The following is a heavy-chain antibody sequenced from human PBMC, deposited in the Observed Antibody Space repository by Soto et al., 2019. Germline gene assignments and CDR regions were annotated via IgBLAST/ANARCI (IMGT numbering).Heavy chain of an antibody. CDR3: ATKHSLDYTRRGLDP. J-gene: IGHJ5*02. Sequence: ASVKVSCKASGYPFSDNQIHWLRRAPGQGLEWMGRINPKSDDTNYAQKFQGRVTMTRDTSIDTAYLELTGLTSDDTATYYCATKHSLDYTRRGLDPWGQGTLVTVSS. CDR1: GYPFSDNQ. D-gene: IGHD4-4*01. CDR2: INPKSDDT. V-gene: IGHV1-2*02.